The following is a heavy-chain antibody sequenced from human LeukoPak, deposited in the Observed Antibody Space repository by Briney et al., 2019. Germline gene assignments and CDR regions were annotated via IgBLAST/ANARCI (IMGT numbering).Heavy chain of an antibody. CDR1: GDTFTSYD. Sequence: ASVKVSCKASGDTFTSYDINWVRQATGQGLEWMGWMNPNSGKSGYAQKFQGRVTMTRNTSISTAYMELSSLRSEDTAVYYCDRMAYSESVYWFDPWGQGTLVTVSS. CDR3: DRMAYSESVYWFDP. D-gene: IGHD1-26*01. J-gene: IGHJ5*02. CDR2: MNPNSGKS. V-gene: IGHV1-8*01.